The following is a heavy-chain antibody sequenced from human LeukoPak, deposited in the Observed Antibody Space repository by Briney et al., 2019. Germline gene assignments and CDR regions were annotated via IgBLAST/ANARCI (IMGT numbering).Heavy chain of an antibody. V-gene: IGHV1-69*13. D-gene: IGHD4-11*01. J-gene: IGHJ6*03. CDR3: ARSYRNQPRRPRANYYYYIDV. CDR1: GGTFSSNA. CDR2: IIPIVGTA. Sequence: ASVKVSCKASGGTFSSNAISWVRQAPGQGLEWMGGIIPIVGTANYAQKFQGRVTITADEFTSTAYMELSSLRSEDTAVYYCARSYRNQPRRPRANYYYYIDVWGKGTTVTISS.